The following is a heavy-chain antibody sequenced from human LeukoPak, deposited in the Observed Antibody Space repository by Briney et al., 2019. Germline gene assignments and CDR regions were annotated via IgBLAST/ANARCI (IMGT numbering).Heavy chain of an antibody. CDR1: GGSISSSSYY. Sequence: SETLSLTCTVSGGSISSSSYYWGWIRQPPGKGLEWIGTIYYSGSTNYNPSLKSRVTISVDTSKNQFSLMLSSVTAADTAVYYCARGFGGQEVYDYWGQGTLVTVSS. V-gene: IGHV4-39*07. J-gene: IGHJ4*02. CDR3: ARGFGGQEVYDY. D-gene: IGHD2-15*01. CDR2: IYYSGST.